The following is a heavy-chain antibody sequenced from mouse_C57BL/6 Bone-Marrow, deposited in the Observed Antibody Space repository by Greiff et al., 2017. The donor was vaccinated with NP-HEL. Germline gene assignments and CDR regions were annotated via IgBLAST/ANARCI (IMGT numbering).Heavy chain of an antibody. D-gene: IGHD1-1*01. CDR3: ALTTVVATNWDSYAMDY. Sequence: VQLQQSGAELVKPGASVKLSCTASGFNIKDYYMHWVKQRTEQGLEWIGRIDPEDGETKYDPKFQGKATITADTSSNTAYLQLSSLTSEDTAVYYCALTTVVATNWDSYAMDYWGQGTSVTVSS. CDR1: GFNIKDYY. J-gene: IGHJ4*01. V-gene: IGHV14-2*01. CDR2: IDPEDGET.